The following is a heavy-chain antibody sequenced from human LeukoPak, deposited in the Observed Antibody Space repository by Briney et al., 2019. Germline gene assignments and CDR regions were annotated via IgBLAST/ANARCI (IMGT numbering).Heavy chain of an antibody. CDR3: AKGPQGFGYYDSSGYYYPIDY. D-gene: IGHD3-22*01. J-gene: IGHJ4*02. CDR2: ISGSGGST. V-gene: IGHV3-23*01. CDR1: GFTFSSYA. Sequence: PGGSLRLSCAASGFTFSSYAMSWVRQAPGKGLEWVSAISGSGGSTYYADSVKGRFTISRDNSKNTLYLQMNSLRAEDTAVYYCAKGPQGFGYYDSSGYYYPIDYWGQGTLVTVSS.